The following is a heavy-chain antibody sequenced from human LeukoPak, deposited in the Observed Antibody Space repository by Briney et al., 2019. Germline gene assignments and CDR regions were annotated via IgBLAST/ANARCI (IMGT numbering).Heavy chain of an antibody. CDR2: INRAGST. D-gene: IGHD4-23*01. CDR1: GGSFSGYY. V-gene: IGHV4-34*01. CDR3: AYGGKRFDC. J-gene: IGHJ4*02. Sequence: SETLSLTCAVFGGSFSGYYWSWIRQPPGKGLEWIGEINRAGSTNYNPSLKSRVTIFADTSKNQFSLRLSSVTAADTAVYYCAYGGKRFDCWGQRTLVTVSS.